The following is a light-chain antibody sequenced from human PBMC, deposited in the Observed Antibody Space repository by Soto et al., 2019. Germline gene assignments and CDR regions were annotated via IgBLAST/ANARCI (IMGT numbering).Light chain of an antibody. Sequence: QSALTQPASLSGSPGQSITISCTGTSSDVGSYNLVSWYQQHPGAAPKLMIYEGTQRPSGVSNRFSASKSGNTASLTISDLQAEDEADYYCCSYAGRSSVFGGGTKLTVL. CDR3: CSYAGRSSV. V-gene: IGLV2-23*01. CDR2: EGT. CDR1: SSDVGSYNL. J-gene: IGLJ2*01.